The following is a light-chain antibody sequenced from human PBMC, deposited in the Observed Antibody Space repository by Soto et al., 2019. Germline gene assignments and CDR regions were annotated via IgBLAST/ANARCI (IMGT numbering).Light chain of an antibody. J-gene: IGKJ1*01. CDR3: QQYNSYPGT. CDR2: DAS. V-gene: IGKV1-5*01. CDR1: QSISSW. Sequence: DIQMTQSPSTLSASVGDRVTITCRASQSISSWLAWYQQKPGKAPKLLIYDASSLESGVPSRFSGSGSGTEFNLTIRSLQPDDFATYYCQQYNSYPGTFGQGTKVEIK.